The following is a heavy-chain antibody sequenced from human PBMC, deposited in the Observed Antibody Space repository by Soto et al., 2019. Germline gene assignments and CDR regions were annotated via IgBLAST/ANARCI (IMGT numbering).Heavy chain of an antibody. CDR1: GGTFSSYS. V-gene: IGHV1-69*02. D-gene: IGHD6-19*01. CDR3: ATSGTYSRGLDY. J-gene: IGHJ4*02. Sequence: ASVKVSCKASGGTFSSYSISWVRQAPGQGLEWMGRIIPILGLTNHAQKFQGRVTITAYKSTNTAYMELSSLRSEDTAVYYCATSGTYSRGLDYWGQGTLVTVSS. CDR2: IIPILGLT.